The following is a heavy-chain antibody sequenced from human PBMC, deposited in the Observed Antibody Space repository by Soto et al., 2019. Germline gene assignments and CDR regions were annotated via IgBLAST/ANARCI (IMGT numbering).Heavy chain of an antibody. J-gene: IGHJ6*03. CDR2: INHSGST. CDR1: GGSFSGYY. V-gene: IGHV4-34*01. CDR3: ARDRYCSSTSCPEYYYYYYYMDV. Sequence: SETLSLTCAVYGGSFSGYYWSWIRQPPGKGLEWIGEINHSGSTNYNPPLKSRVTISVDTSKNQFSLKLSSVTAADTAVYYCARDRYCSSTSCPEYYYYYYYMDVWGKGTTVTV. D-gene: IGHD2-2*01.